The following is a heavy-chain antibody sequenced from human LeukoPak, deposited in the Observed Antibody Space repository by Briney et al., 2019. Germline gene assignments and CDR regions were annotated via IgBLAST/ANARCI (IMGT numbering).Heavy chain of an antibody. J-gene: IGHJ4*02. Sequence: GGSLRLSCAASGFTFSSYEMNWVRQAPGKGLEWVSYISSSGSTIYYADSVKGRFTISRDNAKNSLYLQMNSLRAEDTAVYYCARVLVVAAAFVYWGQGTLVTVSS. CDR1: GFTFSSYE. V-gene: IGHV3-48*03. D-gene: IGHD2-15*01. CDR2: ISSSGSTI. CDR3: ARVLVVAAAFVY.